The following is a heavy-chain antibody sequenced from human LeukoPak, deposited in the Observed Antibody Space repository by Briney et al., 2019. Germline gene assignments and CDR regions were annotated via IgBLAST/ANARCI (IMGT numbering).Heavy chain of an antibody. CDR3: ARHLYSSSRNPTFDY. J-gene: IGHJ4*02. CDR2: FYYSGST. CDR1: GGSISSSSFY. Sequence: PSETLSLTCTVSGGSISSSSFYWGWIRQPPGEGLEWLGSFYYSGSTYSNPSLKSRVTISVDTSKNQFSLKLSSVTAADTAVYYCARHLYSSSRNPTFDYWGQGTLVTVSS. V-gene: IGHV4-39*01. D-gene: IGHD6-13*01.